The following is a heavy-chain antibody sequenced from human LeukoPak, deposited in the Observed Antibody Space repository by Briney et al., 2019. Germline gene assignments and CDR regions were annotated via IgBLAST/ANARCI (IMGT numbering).Heavy chain of an antibody. CDR3: ARGKTMVYCGGDCYRFDN. CDR1: GYTFICYY. J-gene: IGHJ4*02. D-gene: IGHD2-21*02. V-gene: IGHV1-2*02. CDR2: INPNSGGT. Sequence: ASVKVSCKASGYTFICYYMHWVRQAPGQGLEWVGWINPNSGGTNYAQKFQGRVTMTRDTSISTSYMELSRLLSGDTAVYYCARGKTMVYCGGDCYRFDNWGQGTLVTVSS.